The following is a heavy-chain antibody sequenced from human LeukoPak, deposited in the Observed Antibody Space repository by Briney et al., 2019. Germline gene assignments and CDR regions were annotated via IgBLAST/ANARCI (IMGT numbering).Heavy chain of an antibody. CDR2: IYPGDSGT. D-gene: IGHD6-13*01. Sequence: GESLKISCKGSGYSFTSYWIGWVRQMPGKGLEWMGIIYPGDSGTRYSPSFQGQVTISADKSISTAYLQWSSLKASDTAMYYCARRPPRRIAAAGTNWYFDYWGQGTLVTVSS. J-gene: IGHJ4*02. CDR1: GYSFTSYW. CDR3: ARRPPRRIAAAGTNWYFDY. V-gene: IGHV5-51*01.